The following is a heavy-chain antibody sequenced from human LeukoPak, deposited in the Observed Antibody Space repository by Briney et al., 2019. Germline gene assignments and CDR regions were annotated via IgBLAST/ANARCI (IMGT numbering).Heavy chain of an antibody. CDR3: ATLFSRGLHI. Sequence: LGESLKISCQASATKFSNYWIGWVRQMPGKGLEWMGLVYLGDSSTTYSPSFQGQVTLSADTSIATAYLEWNSLKASDSAMYFCATLFSRGLHIWGQGTMVTVSS. CDR2: VYLGDSST. J-gene: IGHJ3*02. CDR1: ATKFSNYW. V-gene: IGHV5-51*01. D-gene: IGHD2-21*01.